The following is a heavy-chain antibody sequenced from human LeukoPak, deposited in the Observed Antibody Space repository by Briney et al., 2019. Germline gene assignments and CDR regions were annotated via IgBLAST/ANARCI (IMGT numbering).Heavy chain of an antibody. CDR3: AREGALWFGESRAFDI. J-gene: IGHJ3*02. V-gene: IGHV3-48*03. CDR1: GFTFSSYE. D-gene: IGHD3-10*01. CDR2: ISSSGSTI. Sequence: GGSLRPSCAASGFTFSSYEMNWVRQAPGKGLEWVSYISSSGSTIYYADSVKGRFTISRDNAKNSLYLQMNSLRAGDTAVYYCAREGALWFGESRAFDIWGQGTMVTVSS.